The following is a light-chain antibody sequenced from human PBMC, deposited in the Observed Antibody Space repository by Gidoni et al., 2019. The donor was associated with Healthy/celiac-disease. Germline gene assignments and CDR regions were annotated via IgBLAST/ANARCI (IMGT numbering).Light chain of an antibody. V-gene: IGKV4-1*01. Sequence: DIVMTQSPDSLAVSLGERATITCKSSRTLLRTSDKKNCLAWYQLKPGQPPKLLIYEASTRESGVPDRFSGSGFGTDFTLTISSLQAEDVAVYYCQQYFSNPMYTFXXXTKLEI. J-gene: IGKJ2*01. CDR1: RTLLRTSDKKNC. CDR3: QQYFSNPMYT. CDR2: EAS.